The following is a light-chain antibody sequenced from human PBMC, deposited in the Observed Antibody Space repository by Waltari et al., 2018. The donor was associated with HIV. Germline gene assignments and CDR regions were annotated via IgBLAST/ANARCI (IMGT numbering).Light chain of an antibody. CDR1: TIASKS. V-gene: IGLV3-21*03. CDR2: EDS. CDR3: QVWDSSGDHPL. Sequence: SYVLTQPPSVSVAPGKTARITCGGNTIASKSVHWYQHKPGQAPVLVISEDSDRPSWSPERFSGSNAGKTASLTISRVEAGDEADYYCQVWDSSGDHPLFGGGTKLTVL. J-gene: IGLJ2*01.